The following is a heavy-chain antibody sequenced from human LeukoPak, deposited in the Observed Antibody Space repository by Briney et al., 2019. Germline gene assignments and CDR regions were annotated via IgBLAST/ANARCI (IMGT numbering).Heavy chain of an antibody. CDR1: GGSISSSNW. J-gene: IGHJ4*02. Sequence: SSGTLSLTCAVSGGSISSSNWWSWVRQPPGKGLEWIGEIYHSGSTNYNPSLKSRVTISVDKSKNQFSLKLSSVTAADTAVYYCARELHQYSRSYYFDYWGQGTLVTVSS. D-gene: IGHD6-6*01. V-gene: IGHV4-4*02. CDR3: ARELHQYSRSYYFDY. CDR2: IYHSGST.